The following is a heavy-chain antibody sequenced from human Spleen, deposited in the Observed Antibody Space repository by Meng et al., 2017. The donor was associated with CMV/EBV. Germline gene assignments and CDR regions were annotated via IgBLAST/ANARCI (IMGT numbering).Heavy chain of an antibody. CDR1: GFTFSSYA. CDR2: ISGSSGRT. J-gene: IGHJ4*02. Sequence: GGSLRLSCAASGFTFSSYAMSWVRQAPGKGLEWVSTISGSSGRTHYTDSVKGRFTISRDNSKNTLYLQMNSLRTEDTAVYYCARDSGGELDYWGQGTLVTVSS. CDR3: ARDSGGELDY. V-gene: IGHV3-23*01. D-gene: IGHD3-10*01.